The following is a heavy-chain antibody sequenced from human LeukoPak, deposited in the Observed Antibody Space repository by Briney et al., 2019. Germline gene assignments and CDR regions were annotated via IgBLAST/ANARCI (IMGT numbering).Heavy chain of an antibody. Sequence: SETLSLTCTVSGGSISSSSYYWGWIRQPPGKGLEWIGSIYYSGSTYYNPSLKSRVAISVDTSKNQFSLKLSSVTAADTAVYYCASRGDCSSTSCYTPYNWFDPWGQGTLVTVSS. D-gene: IGHD2-2*02. V-gene: IGHV4-39*07. CDR2: IYYSGST. CDR1: GGSISSSSYY. J-gene: IGHJ5*02. CDR3: ASRGDCSSTSCYTPYNWFDP.